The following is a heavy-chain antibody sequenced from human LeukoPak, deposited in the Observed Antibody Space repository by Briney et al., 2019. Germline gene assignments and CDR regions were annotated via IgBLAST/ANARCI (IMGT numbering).Heavy chain of an antibody. V-gene: IGHV4-4*07. CDR3: ARDVRAAAGRPDKKGVYYFDY. D-gene: IGHD6-13*01. CDR1: GGSISSYY. J-gene: IGHJ4*02. CDR2: IYTSGST. Sequence: SETLSLTCTVSGGSISSYYWSWIRQPAGKGLEWIGRIYTSGSTNYNPSLKSRVTMSVDTSKNQFSLKLSSVTAADTAVYYCARDVRAAAGRPDKKGVYYFDYWGQGTLVTVSS.